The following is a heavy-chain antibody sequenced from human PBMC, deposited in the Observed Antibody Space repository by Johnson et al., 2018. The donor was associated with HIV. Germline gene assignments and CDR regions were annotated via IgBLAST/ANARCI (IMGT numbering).Heavy chain of an antibody. CDR3: AREGAVECGLRRYYDYVWGRTSGAFDI. J-gene: IGHJ3*02. Sequence: VQLVESGGGVVQPGGSLRLSCAASGFTFSSYGMHWVRQAPGKGLEWVAFIRYDGSNKYYADSVKGRFTIYRDSSKNTLYLQMKSLRAEDTAVYYCAREGAVECGLRRYYDYVWGRTSGAFDIWGQGTMVTVSS. V-gene: IGHV3-30*02. CDR2: IRYDGSNK. CDR1: GFTFSSYG. D-gene: IGHD3-16*01.